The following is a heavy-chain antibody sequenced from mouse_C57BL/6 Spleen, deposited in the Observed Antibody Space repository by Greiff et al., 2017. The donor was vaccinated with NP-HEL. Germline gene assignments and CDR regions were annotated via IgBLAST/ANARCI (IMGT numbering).Heavy chain of an antibody. CDR1: GYTFTDYY. J-gene: IGHJ2*01. Sequence: EVQLQQSGPVLVKPGASVKMSCKASGYTFTDYYMNWVKQSHGKSLEWIGVINPYNGGTSYNQKFKGKATLTVDKSSSTAYMELNSLTSEDSAVYYCAREETTADYWGQGTTLTVSS. V-gene: IGHV1-19*01. D-gene: IGHD1-2*01. CDR3: AREETTADY. CDR2: INPYNGGT.